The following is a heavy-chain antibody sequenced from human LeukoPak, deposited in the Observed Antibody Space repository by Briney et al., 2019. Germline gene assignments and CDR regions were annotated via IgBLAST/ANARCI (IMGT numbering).Heavy chain of an antibody. D-gene: IGHD6-6*01. V-gene: IGHV1-3*01. CDR1: GYTFTSYA. CDR2: INAGNGNT. CDR3: ARDDVAARPFDY. J-gene: IGHJ4*02. Sequence: GASVKVSCKASGYTFTSYAMHWVRQAPGQRLEWMGWINAGNGNTKYSQKFQGRVTITRDTSASTAYMELSSQRSEDTAVYYCARDDVAARPFDYWGQGTLVTVSS.